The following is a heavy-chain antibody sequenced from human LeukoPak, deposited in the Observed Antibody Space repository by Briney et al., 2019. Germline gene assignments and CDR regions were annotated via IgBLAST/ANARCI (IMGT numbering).Heavy chain of an antibody. CDR2: INPNSGGT. D-gene: IGHD3-22*01. J-gene: IGHJ5*02. CDR1: GYTFTGYY. CDR3: ARAGPRTDSSGYYSGFVRWFDP. V-gene: IGHV1-2*02. Sequence: ASVKVSCKASGYTFTGYYMHWVRQAPGQGLEWMGWINPNSGGTNYAQKFQGRVTMTRDTSISTAYMELSRLRSDDTAVYYCARAGPRTDSSGYYSGFVRWFDPWGQGTLVTVSS.